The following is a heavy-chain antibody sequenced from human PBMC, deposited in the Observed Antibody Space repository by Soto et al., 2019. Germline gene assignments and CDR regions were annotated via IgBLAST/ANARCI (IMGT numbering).Heavy chain of an antibody. CDR3: EGGGDHDAGDI. D-gene: IGHD4-17*01. V-gene: IGHV3-11*06. CDR2: ISSSSSYT. CDR1: GFTFSDYY. Sequence: GGSLRLSCAASGFTFSDYYMSWIRQAPGKGLEWVSYISSSSSYTNYADSVKGRFTISRDNAKNSLYLQMNSLRAEDTAVYYCEGGGDHDAGDIWGQGTMVTVSS. J-gene: IGHJ3*02.